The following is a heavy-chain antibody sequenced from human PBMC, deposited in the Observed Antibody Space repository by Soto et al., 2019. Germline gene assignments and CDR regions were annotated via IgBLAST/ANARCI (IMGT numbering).Heavy chain of an antibody. CDR2: INSDGSST. J-gene: IGHJ6*02. D-gene: IGHD2-15*01. Sequence: GGSLRLSCAASGFTFSSYWMHWVRQAPGKGLVWVSRINSDGSSTSYADSVKGRFTISRDNAKNTLYLQMNSLRAEDTAVYYCARASWGSCSLLYYYGMHVWGQGTMVTVSS. CDR3: ARASWGSCSLLYYYGMHV. CDR1: GFTFSSYW. V-gene: IGHV3-74*01.